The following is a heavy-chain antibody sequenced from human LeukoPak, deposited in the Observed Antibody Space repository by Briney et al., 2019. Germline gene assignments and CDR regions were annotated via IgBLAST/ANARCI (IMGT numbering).Heavy chain of an antibody. CDR1: GGPISSYY. CDR3: ARGRLSLYCSSTSCYVWFDP. V-gene: IGHV4-34*01. Sequence: SETLSLTCTVSGGPISSYYWSWIRQPPGKGLEWIGEINHSGSTNYNPSLKSRVTISVDTSKKQFSLKLSSVTAADTAVYYCARGRLSLYCSSTSCYVWFDPWGQGTLVTVSS. D-gene: IGHD2-2*01. CDR2: INHSGST. J-gene: IGHJ5*02.